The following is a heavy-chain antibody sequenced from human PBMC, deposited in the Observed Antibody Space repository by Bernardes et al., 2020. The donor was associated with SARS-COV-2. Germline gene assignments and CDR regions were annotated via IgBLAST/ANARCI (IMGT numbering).Heavy chain of an antibody. Sequence: SETLSLTCTVSGGSISSYYWSWIRQPPGKGLEWIGYIYYSGSTNYNPSLKSRVTISVDTSKNQFSLKLSSVTAADTAVYYCARGNVDIVATTHLYYFDYWGQGTLVTVSS. CDR2: IYYSGST. CDR3: ARGNVDIVATTHLYYFDY. J-gene: IGHJ4*02. CDR1: GGSISSYY. D-gene: IGHD5-12*01. V-gene: IGHV4-59*08.